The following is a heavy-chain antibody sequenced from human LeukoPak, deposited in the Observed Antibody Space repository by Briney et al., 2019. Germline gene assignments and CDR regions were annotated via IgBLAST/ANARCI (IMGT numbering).Heavy chain of an antibody. Sequence: SRTLSLTCTVSGGSISSGGYYWSWIRQPPGKGLEWIGYIYQSGSTYYTPSLESRVTISVDTSKNHVSLKVSSVTAADTAVYYCARGASGTLYDAFDIWGQGTMVTVSS. CDR1: GGSISSGGYY. CDR2: IYQSGST. D-gene: IGHD1-26*01. J-gene: IGHJ3*02. CDR3: ARGASGTLYDAFDI. V-gene: IGHV4-30-2*01.